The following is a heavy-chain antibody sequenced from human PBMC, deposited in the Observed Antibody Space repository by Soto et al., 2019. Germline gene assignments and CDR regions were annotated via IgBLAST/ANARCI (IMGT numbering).Heavy chain of an antibody. CDR2: IIPIFGTA. V-gene: IGHV1-69*13. D-gene: IGHD6-13*01. CDR1: GGTFSSYA. CDR3: ARDPPSIAAAGTEDYYYGMDV. Sequence: SVKVSCKASGGTFSSYAISWVRQAPGQGLEWMGGIIPIFGTANYAQKFQGRVTITADESTSTAYMELSSLRSEDTAVYYCARDPPSIAAAGTEDYYYGMDVWGQGTTVTVSS. J-gene: IGHJ6*02.